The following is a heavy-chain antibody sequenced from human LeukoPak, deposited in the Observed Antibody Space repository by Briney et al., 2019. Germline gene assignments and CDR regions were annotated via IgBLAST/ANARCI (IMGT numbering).Heavy chain of an antibody. D-gene: IGHD2-21*01. CDR3: ATDGAALGESLDY. V-gene: IGHV3-9*01. CDR2: ISWNSGSI. J-gene: IGHJ4*02. Sequence: PGRSLRLSCAASGFTFDDYAMHWVRQAPGKGLEWVSGISWNSGSIGYADSVKGRFTISRDNAKNSLYLQMNSLRAEDTALYYCATDGAALGESLDYWGQGTLVTVSS. CDR1: GFTFDDYA.